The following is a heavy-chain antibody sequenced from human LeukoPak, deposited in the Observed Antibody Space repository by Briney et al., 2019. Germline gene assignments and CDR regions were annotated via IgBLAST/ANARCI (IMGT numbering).Heavy chain of an antibody. CDR1: GFSLSTSGVG. V-gene: IGHV2-5*02. J-gene: IGHJ4*02. D-gene: IGHD3-22*01. Sequence: SGPTLVKPTQTLTLPCTFSGFSLSTSGVGVGWIRQPPGKALEWLALIYWDDDKRYSPSLKSRLTITKDTSKNQVVLTMTNMDPVDTATYYCAPLKGDIVVDSHWGQGTLVTVSS. CDR3: APLKGDIVVDSH. CDR2: IYWDDDK.